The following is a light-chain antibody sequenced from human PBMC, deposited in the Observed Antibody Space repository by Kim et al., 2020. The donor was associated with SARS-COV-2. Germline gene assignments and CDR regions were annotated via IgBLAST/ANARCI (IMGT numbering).Light chain of an antibody. CDR2: GAS. CDR3: QQYNNWPPLT. Sequence: SPGERATLSCRASQRVSSNLAWYQQKPGQAPRLLIYGASTRATGIPARFSGSGSGTDFTLTINSLQSEDFAVYYCQQYNNWPPLTFGGGTKVDIK. J-gene: IGKJ4*01. CDR1: QRVSSN. V-gene: IGKV3-15*01.